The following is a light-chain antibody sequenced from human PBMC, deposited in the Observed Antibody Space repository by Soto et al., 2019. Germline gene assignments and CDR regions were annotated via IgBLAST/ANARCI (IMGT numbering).Light chain of an antibody. V-gene: IGLV1-47*01. Sequence: QSVLTQPPSASGTPGQRVTISCSGSSSNIGSNYVYWYQQLPGTAPKLLISRNNQRPSGVPDRFSGSKSGTSASLAISGLRSEDEADYYCAAWDDSLSALVFGGGTQLTVL. CDR2: RNN. J-gene: IGLJ2*01. CDR1: SSNIGSNY. CDR3: AAWDDSLSALV.